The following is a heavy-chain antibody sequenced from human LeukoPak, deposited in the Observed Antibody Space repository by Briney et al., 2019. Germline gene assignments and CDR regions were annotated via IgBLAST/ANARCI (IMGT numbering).Heavy chain of an antibody. CDR2: IYTSGST. CDR1: GGSISSYY. CDR3: ARDQRGAAAGSIDY. J-gene: IGHJ4*02. D-gene: IGHD6-13*01. Sequence: SETLSLTCTVSGGSISSYYWSWIRQPAGKGLEWIGRIYTSGSTNYNPSLKSRVTMSVDTSKNQFSLKLSSVTAADTAVYYCARDQRGAAAGSIDYWGQGTLVTVSS. V-gene: IGHV4-4*07.